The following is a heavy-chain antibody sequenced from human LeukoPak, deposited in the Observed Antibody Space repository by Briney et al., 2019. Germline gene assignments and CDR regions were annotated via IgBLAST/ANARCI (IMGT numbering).Heavy chain of an antibody. J-gene: IGHJ5*02. CDR1: GGTFSSYA. V-gene: IGHV1-69*13. CDR3: ARGHSSSWYLMRDNWFDP. CDR2: IIPIFGTA. D-gene: IGHD6-13*01. Sequence: SVKVSCKASGGTFSSYAISWVRQAPGQGLEWMGGIIPIFGTANYAQKFQGRVTITADESTSTAHMELSSLRSEDTAVYYCARGHSSSWYLMRDNWFDPWGQGTLVTVSS.